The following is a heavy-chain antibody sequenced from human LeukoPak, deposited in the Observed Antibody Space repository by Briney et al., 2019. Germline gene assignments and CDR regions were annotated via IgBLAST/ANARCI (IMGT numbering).Heavy chain of an antibody. J-gene: IGHJ4*02. Sequence: GESLRLSCAASGFTFSSYAMSWVRQAPGKGLEWVSAISGSGGSTYYADSVKGRFTISRDNSKNTLYLQMNSLRAEDTAVYYCAADSNIVVVPAALDYWGQGTLVTVSS. D-gene: IGHD2-2*01. CDR2: ISGSGGST. CDR3: AADSNIVVVPAALDY. CDR1: GFTFSSYA. V-gene: IGHV3-23*01.